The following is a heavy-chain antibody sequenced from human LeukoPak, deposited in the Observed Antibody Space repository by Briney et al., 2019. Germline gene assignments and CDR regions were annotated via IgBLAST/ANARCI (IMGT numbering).Heavy chain of an antibody. CDR1: GFTFSSYD. V-gene: IGHV3-30*02. CDR2: LRFDGSNR. CDR3: AKRGRGSYEFDY. D-gene: IGHD3-3*01. J-gene: IGHJ4*02. Sequence: PGGSLRLSCAASGFTFSSYDMHWVRQAPGKGLEWVAYLRFDGSNRCFAESVKGRFTISRDNSKNTLYLQMNSLRAEDTAVYYCAKRGRGSYEFDYWGQGTLVTVSS.